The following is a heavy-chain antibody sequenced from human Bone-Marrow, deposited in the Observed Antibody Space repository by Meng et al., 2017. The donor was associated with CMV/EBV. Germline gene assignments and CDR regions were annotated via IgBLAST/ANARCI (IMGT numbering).Heavy chain of an antibody. J-gene: IGHJ6*02. D-gene: IGHD4-17*01. CDR3: ARAERTVTTSNYYYGMDV. CDR2: IYYSGST. V-gene: IGHV4-59*01. Sequence: SETLSLTCAVYGGSFSGYYWSWIRQPPGKGLEWIGYIYYSGSTNYNPSLKSRVTISVDTSKNQFSLKLSSVTAADTAVYYCARAERTVTTSNYYYGMDVWGQGTTVTVSS. CDR1: GGSFSGYY.